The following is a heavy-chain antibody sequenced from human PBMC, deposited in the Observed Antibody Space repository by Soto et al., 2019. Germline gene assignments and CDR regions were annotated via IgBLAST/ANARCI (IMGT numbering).Heavy chain of an antibody. D-gene: IGHD3-22*01. J-gene: IGHJ4*02. Sequence: ASVKVSCKASGYTFTIYGISWVRQAPGQGLEWMGWISGYNGNTDYAQNLQDRVTLTTDASTSSVYMELRSLRSDDTAVYYCARVDYYDSSGYYGYWGQGTLVTVSS. V-gene: IGHV1-18*04. CDR3: ARVDYYDSSGYYGY. CDR1: GYTFTIYG. CDR2: ISGYNGNT.